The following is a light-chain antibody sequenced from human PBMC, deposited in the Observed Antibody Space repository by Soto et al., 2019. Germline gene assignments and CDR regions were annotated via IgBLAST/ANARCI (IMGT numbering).Light chain of an antibody. V-gene: IGKV3-20*01. CDR1: QSVSNSY. Sequence: EIVLTQSPGTLSLSPGERATLSCRASQSVSNSYLAWYQQKPGQAPRLLIYGVSSKATGIPDRFSGSGSGTDFTLSISRLEPEDFAVYYCHQYGGTPYTFGQGTKLEI. J-gene: IGKJ2*01. CDR2: GVS. CDR3: HQYGGTPYT.